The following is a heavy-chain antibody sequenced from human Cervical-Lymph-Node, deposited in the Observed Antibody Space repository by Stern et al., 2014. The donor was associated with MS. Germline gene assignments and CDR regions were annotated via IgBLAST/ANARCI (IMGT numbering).Heavy chain of an antibody. CDR3: ARKRVDYVGGHDAFDI. CDR1: GYTFTSYY. V-gene: IGHV1-46*01. J-gene: IGHJ3*02. D-gene: IGHD4-23*01. Sequence: VQLEQSGAEVKKPGASVKVSCKASGYTFTSYYMHWVRQAPGQGLEWKGIINTSGGSTSYAQKFQGRVTMTRDTSTITVYMELSSLRSEDAAVYYCARKRVDYVGGHDAFDIWGQGTMVTVSS. CDR2: INTSGGST.